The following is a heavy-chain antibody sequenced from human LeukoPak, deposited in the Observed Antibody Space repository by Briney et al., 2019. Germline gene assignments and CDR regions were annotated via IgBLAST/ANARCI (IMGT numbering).Heavy chain of an antibody. J-gene: IGHJ4*02. Sequence: SETLSLTCDVSGASISSNNWWSWVRQPPGKGLEWIGETFHGGNTNYNPSLKSRVTIPVDKSNNQFSLKLSSVTAADTAVYYCARNKESNSWYPVFDYWGQGTLVTVSS. V-gene: IGHV4-4*02. D-gene: IGHD6-13*01. CDR2: TFHGGNT. CDR3: ARNKESNSWYPVFDY. CDR1: GASISSNNW.